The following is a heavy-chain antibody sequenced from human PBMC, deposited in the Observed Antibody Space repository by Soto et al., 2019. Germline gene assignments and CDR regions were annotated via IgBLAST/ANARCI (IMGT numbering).Heavy chain of an antibody. CDR3: ARDLDASGSYYTDY. CDR1: GYTFSSIG. D-gene: IGHD3-10*01. CDR2: SSPYKGNT. Sequence: QIQLVQSGAEVKKPGASVKVSCKASGYTFSSIGISWVRQAPGQGLEWMGWSSPYKGNTHYAQGLQGRGTMTTDTSTSTAYMELRSLRSDDTAVYYCARDLDASGSYYTDYWGQGTLVTVSS. J-gene: IGHJ4*02. V-gene: IGHV1-18*01.